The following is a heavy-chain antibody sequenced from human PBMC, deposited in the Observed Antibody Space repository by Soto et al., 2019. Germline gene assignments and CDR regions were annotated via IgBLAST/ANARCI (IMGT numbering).Heavy chain of an antibody. CDR1: GFTFSSYA. CDR2: ISGSGGST. J-gene: IGHJ4*02. Sequence: GVSLRLSCAASGFTFSSYAMSWVRQAPGKGLEWVSAISGSGGSTYYADSVKGRFTISRDNSKNTLYLQMNSLRAEDTAVYYCAAGDYVWGSYNYWGQGTLVTVSS. V-gene: IGHV3-23*01. CDR3: AAGDYVWGSYNY. D-gene: IGHD3-16*01.